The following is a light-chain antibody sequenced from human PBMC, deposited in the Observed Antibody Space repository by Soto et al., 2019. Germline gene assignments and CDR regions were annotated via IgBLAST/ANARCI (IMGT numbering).Light chain of an antibody. CDR2: GAS. CDR3: QQYNNWPSRYT. Sequence: EIVMTQSPATLSVSPGERATLSCRASQSVSSNLAWYQQKPGQAPRLLIYGASTRATGIPARFSGSGFGTEFNLPIRSPPSEDFAGYYCQQYNNWPSRYTFGQGTKLEIK. V-gene: IGKV3-15*01. CDR1: QSVSSN. J-gene: IGKJ2*01.